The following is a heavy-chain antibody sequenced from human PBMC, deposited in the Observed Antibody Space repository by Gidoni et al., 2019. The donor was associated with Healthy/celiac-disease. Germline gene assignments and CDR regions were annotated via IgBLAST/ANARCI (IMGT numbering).Heavy chain of an antibody. CDR1: GFTFSSYW. V-gene: IGHV3-74*01. J-gene: IGHJ4*02. CDR3: AREEGYYGSGTIPDY. CDR2: INSDGSST. D-gene: IGHD3-10*01. Sequence: EVQLVESGGGLVQPGVSLRLSCAASGFTFSSYWMHWVRQAPGKGLVWVSRINSDGSSTSYADSVKGRFTISRDNAKNTLYLQMNSLRAEDTAVYYCAREEGYYGSGTIPDYWGQGTLVTVSS.